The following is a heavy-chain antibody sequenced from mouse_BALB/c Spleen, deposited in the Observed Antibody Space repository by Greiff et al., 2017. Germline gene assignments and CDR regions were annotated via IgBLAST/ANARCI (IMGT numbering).Heavy chain of an antibody. J-gene: IGHJ4*01. CDR3: ARPRGTDDDAMDY. Sequence: DVMLVESGGGLVQPGGSRKLSCAASGFTISSFGMHWVRQAPEKGLEWVAYISSGSSTNYYADTVKGRFTISRDNAKNTLFLQMTSLRSEDTAMYYGARPRGTDDDAMDYWGQGTSVTVSS. CDR1: GFTISSFG. V-gene: IGHV5-17*02. CDR2: ISSGSSTN. D-gene: IGHD2-14*01.